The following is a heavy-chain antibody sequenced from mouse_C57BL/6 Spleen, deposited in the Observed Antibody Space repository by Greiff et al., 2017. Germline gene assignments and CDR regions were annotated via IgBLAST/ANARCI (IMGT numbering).Heavy chain of an antibody. J-gene: IGHJ2*01. D-gene: IGHD2-4*01. CDR3: AVYDYDGFDY. V-gene: IGHV5-4*03. CDR1: GFTFSSYA. Sequence: EVKLMESGGGLVKPGGSLKLSCAASGFTFSSYAMSWVRQTPEKRLEWVATISDGGSYTYYPDNVKGRFTISRDNAKNNLYLQMSHLKSEDTAMYYCAVYDYDGFDYWGQGTTLTVSS. CDR2: ISDGGSYT.